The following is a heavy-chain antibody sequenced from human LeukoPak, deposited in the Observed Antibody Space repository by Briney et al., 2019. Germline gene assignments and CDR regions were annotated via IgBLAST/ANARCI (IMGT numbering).Heavy chain of an antibody. J-gene: IGHJ4*02. D-gene: IGHD3-22*01. Sequence: ESSETLSLTCTVSGGSISSGNYYYSWIRQPAGKGLEWLGRIYTSGTTNYNPSLKSRVTISVDTSKNQFSLKLSSVTAADTAVYYCARGRVVSRRVYDSSGYYAFDYWGQGTLVTVSS. CDR2: IYTSGTT. CDR1: GGSISSGNYY. CDR3: ARGRVVSRRVYDSSGYYAFDY. V-gene: IGHV4-61*02.